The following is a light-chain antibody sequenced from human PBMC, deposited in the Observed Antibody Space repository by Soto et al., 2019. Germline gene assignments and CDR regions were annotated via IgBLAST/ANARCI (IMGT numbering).Light chain of an antibody. Sequence: EIVMTQSPATLSVSPGERATLSCRASQSVSSNLAWYQQKPGQAPRLLIYGASTRATGISARFSGSGSGTEFTLTISSLQSEDFAAYYCQQYENWPWTFGQGTKVEI. CDR2: GAS. CDR1: QSVSSN. CDR3: QQYENWPWT. V-gene: IGKV3-15*01. J-gene: IGKJ1*01.